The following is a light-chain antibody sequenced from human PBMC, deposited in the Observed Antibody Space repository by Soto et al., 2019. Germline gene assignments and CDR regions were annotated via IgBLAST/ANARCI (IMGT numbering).Light chain of an antibody. J-gene: IGLJ3*02. CDR1: SSNIGSNN. CDR2: TNN. Sequence: QSVLTQPPSASETPGQRVTISCSGSSSNIGSNNVNWYQQFPGTAPKLLIHTNNHRPSGVPDRFSGSKSGTSASLAISGLQSEDEADYYCAAWDDSLNGPVFGGGTKLTVL. V-gene: IGLV1-44*01. CDR3: AAWDDSLNGPV.